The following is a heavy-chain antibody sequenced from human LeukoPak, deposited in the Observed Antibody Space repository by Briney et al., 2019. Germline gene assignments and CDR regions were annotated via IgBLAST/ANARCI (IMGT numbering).Heavy chain of an antibody. D-gene: IGHD3-10*01. Sequence: ASVKVSCKASGYTFTGYYMHWVRQAPGQGLEWMGRINPNSGGTNYAQKFQGRVTMTRDTSISKAYMELSRLRSDDTAVYYCARLWAGGLSGMDVWGQGTTVTVSS. J-gene: IGHJ6*02. CDR2: INPNSGGT. CDR3: ARLWAGGLSGMDV. V-gene: IGHV1-2*06. CDR1: GYTFTGYY.